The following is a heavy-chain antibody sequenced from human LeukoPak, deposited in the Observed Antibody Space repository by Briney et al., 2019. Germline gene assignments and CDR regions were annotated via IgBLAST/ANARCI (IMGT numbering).Heavy chain of an antibody. CDR2: IHYSGST. V-gene: IGHV4-59*12. Sequence: PSETLSLTCTVSGGSISSYYWSWIRQPPGKGLEWIGYIHYSGSTNYNPSLKSRVTISVDTSKNQFSLKLSSVTAADTAVYYCARGEGVLNWFDPWGQGTLVTVSS. CDR1: GGSISSYY. J-gene: IGHJ5*02. CDR3: ARGEGVLNWFDP. D-gene: IGHD1-26*01.